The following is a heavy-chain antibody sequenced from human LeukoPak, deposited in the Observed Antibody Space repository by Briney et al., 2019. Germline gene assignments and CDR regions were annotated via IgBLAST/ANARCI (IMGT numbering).Heavy chain of an antibody. CDR1: GYTFTTYG. D-gene: IGHD1-26*01. CDR2: ISAYNGNT. V-gene: IGHV1-18*01. CDR3: ARDMSGSYSTRFDP. Sequence: GASVKVSCKASGYTFTTYGINWVRQAPGRGLEWMGWISAYNGNTNYAQRFQGRVTMTTDTSTSTAYMELRSLRSDDTAVYYCARDMSGSYSTRFDPWGQGTLVTVSS. J-gene: IGHJ5*02.